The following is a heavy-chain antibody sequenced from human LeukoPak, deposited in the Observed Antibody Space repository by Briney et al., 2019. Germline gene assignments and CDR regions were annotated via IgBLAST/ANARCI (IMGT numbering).Heavy chain of an antibody. V-gene: IGHV1-8*03. Sequence: ASVKVSCKASGYTFTSYDINWVRQATGQGLEWMGWMNPNSGNTGYAQKFQGRVTITRNTSISTAYMELSSLRSEGTAVYYCARGRHYYDSSGYSNDYYYYYMDVWGKGTTVTVSS. D-gene: IGHD3-22*01. CDR2: MNPNSGNT. CDR3: ARGRHYYDSSGYSNDYYYYYMDV. J-gene: IGHJ6*03. CDR1: GYTFTSYD.